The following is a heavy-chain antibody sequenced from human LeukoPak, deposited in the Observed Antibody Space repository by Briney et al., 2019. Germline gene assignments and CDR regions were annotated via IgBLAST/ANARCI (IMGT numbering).Heavy chain of an antibody. CDR2: IIPIFGTA. J-gene: IGHJ5*02. V-gene: IGHV1-69*06. Sequence: SVKVSCKASGGTFSSYGISWVRQAPGQGLEWMGGIIPIFGTANYAQKFQGRVTITADKSTSTAYMELSSLRSEDTAVYYCARENCSSTSCWFDPWGQGTLVTVSS. CDR1: GGTFSSYG. CDR3: ARENCSSTSCWFDP. D-gene: IGHD2-2*01.